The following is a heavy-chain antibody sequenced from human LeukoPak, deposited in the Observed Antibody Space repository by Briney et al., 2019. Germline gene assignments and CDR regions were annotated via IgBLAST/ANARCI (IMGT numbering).Heavy chain of an antibody. J-gene: IGHJ3*02. CDR1: GGSISSYY. V-gene: IGHV4-59*01. CDR3: ARGSIAARNDAFDI. CDR2: IYYSGST. Sequence: SETLSLTCTVFGGSISSYYWSWIRQPPGKGLQWIGYIYYSGSTNYNPSLKSRVTISVDTSKNQFSLKLSSVTAADTAVYYCARGSIAARNDAFDIWGQGTIVTVSS. D-gene: IGHD6-6*01.